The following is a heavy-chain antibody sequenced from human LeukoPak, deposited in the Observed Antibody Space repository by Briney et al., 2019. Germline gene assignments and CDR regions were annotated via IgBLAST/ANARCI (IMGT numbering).Heavy chain of an antibody. CDR1: GFTLSSYS. D-gene: IGHD3-22*01. CDR2: ISSSSNYI. Sequence: GGSLRLSCTASGFTLSSYSMNWVRQAPGQGLEWVSSISSSSNYIYYADSLKGRFTISRDNAKNSLSLQVNSLSAEDTAVYYCARSRSGYYEDYWGQGTLVTVSS. V-gene: IGHV3-21*01. CDR3: ARSRSGYYEDY. J-gene: IGHJ4*02.